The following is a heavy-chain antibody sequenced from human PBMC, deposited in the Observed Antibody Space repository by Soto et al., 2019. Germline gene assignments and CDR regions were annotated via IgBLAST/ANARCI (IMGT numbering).Heavy chain of an antibody. V-gene: IGHV3-23*01. CDR3: APFTRDTTLVPISY. Sequence: VGSHRHSNTASGLNCISYAMSWVRQATGQGLEWVSSISGIDGSTSYANSVKGRFTISRDNSKNTLFLQMNSLRAEDTAVYYCAPFTRDTTLVPISYWGQGTPVPVSS. CDR2: ISGIDGST. D-gene: IGHD1-1*01. J-gene: IGHJ4*02. CDR1: GLNCISYA.